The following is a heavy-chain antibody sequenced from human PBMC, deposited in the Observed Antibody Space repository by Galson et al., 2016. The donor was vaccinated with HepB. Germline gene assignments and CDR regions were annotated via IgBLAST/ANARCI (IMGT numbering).Heavy chain of an antibody. Sequence: SVKVSCKASGYTFTSYGISWVRQAPGQGPEWMGWISAYTGNTNYAQNRQGRVTMTTATSTSTAHMELRSLRSDDTAVYYCASGGSYGYYLDYWAQGTLVTVSS. J-gene: IGHJ4*01. CDR1: GYTFTSYG. CDR3: ASGGSYGYYLDY. V-gene: IGHV1-18*01. CDR2: ISAYTGNT. D-gene: IGHD5-18*01.